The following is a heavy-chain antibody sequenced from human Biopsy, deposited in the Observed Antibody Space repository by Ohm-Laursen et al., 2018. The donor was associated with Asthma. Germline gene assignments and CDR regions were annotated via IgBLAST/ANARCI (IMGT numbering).Heavy chain of an antibody. D-gene: IGHD1-26*01. J-gene: IGHJ3*02. CDR1: PGSFSGFF. CDR3: ARQKLVAAEGPFDM. V-gene: IGHV4-34*01. Sequence: SDTLSLTCAVYPGSFSGFFWTWIRQSPGKGLEWIGETNERGVTNNNPSLKSRVIISIDTYWNRVSLKLTSVTAADTAVYYCARQKLVAAEGPFDMWGQGTMVIVSS. CDR2: TNERGVT.